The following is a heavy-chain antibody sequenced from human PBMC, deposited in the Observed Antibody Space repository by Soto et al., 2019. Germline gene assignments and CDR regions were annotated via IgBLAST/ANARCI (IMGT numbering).Heavy chain of an antibody. J-gene: IGHJ4*02. CDR3: ARWDYGVYARFDY. D-gene: IGHD4-17*01. CDR2: MNPNSGNT. V-gene: IGHV1-8*01. CDR1: GYTFTSHD. Sequence: QVQLVQSGAEVKKSGASVKVSCKASGYTFTSHDINWVRQATGQGLEWMGWMNPNSGNTGYAQKFQGRVTMTRNTSTSTAYMELSSLRSEETAVYYCARWDYGVYARFDYWGQGTLVTVSS.